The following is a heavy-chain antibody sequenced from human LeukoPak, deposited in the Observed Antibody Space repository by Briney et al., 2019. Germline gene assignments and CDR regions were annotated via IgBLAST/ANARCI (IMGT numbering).Heavy chain of an antibody. CDR2: ISSSSSYI. J-gene: IGHJ4*02. Sequence: PGGSLRLSCAASGFTFSSYSMNWVRQAPGKGLEWVSSISSSSSYIYYADSVEGRFTISRDNAKNSLYLQMNSLRAEDTAVYYCARVRPSYDSSGYYDYWGQGTLVTVSS. CDR3: ARVRPSYDSSGYYDY. V-gene: IGHV3-21*01. D-gene: IGHD3-22*01. CDR1: GFTFSSYS.